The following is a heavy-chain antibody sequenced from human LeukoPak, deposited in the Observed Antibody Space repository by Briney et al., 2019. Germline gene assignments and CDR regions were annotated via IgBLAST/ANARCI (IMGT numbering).Heavy chain of an antibody. V-gene: IGHV3-30*04. J-gene: IGHJ4*02. CDR3: ARSYSWLAPFDY. D-gene: IGHD6-19*01. Sequence: GGSLRLSCAAAGVTFSSYAMHWVRQAPGEGLEWGAVISYEGSNKYYADSVKGRFTISRDNSKNTLYLQMNSLRAEDTAVYYCARSYSWLAPFDYWGQGTLVTVSS. CDR1: GVTFSSYA. CDR2: ISYEGSNK.